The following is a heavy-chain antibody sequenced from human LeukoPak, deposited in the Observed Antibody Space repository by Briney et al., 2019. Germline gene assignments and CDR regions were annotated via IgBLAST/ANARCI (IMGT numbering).Heavy chain of an antibody. CDR2: IYYSGST. D-gene: IGHD3-10*01. Sequence: SETLSLTCTVSGGSIRSSSYYWGWIRQPPGKGLEWIGSIYYSGSTYYNPSLKSRVTISVDTSKNQFSLKLSSATAADTAVYYCARNNMVRGVIPPNWFDPWGQGTLVTVSS. J-gene: IGHJ5*02. CDR1: GGSIRSSSYY. V-gene: IGHV4-39*01. CDR3: ARNNMVRGVIPPNWFDP.